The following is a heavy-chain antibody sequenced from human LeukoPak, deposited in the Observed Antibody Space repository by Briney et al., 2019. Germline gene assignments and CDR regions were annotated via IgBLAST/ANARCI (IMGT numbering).Heavy chain of an antibody. J-gene: IGHJ6*03. Sequence: PGVSLRLSCAASGFTFSTYAMSWVRQAPGKGLEWVSAISAGGATIYYADSVKGRFTISRDNSKNTLYLQINSLRAEDTAVYYCTKDSGGTYFYYYYYMDVWGKGTTVTVSS. D-gene: IGHD1-26*01. CDR2: ISAGGATI. CDR1: GFTFSTYA. CDR3: TKDSGGTYFYYYYYMDV. V-gene: IGHV3-23*01.